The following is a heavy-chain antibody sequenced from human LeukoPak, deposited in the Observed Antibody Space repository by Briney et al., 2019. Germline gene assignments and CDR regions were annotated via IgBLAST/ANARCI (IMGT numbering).Heavy chain of an antibody. CDR1: GYSFTTYW. V-gene: IGHV5-51*01. Sequence: GESLKISCKGSGYSFTTYWIGWVRQMPGKGLESMGIIYPGDSDTKYSPSFQGQVTISADRSISTAYLQWSSLKASDTAMYYGASGARIAAPGTYDAFDIWGQGTMVTVSS. CDR2: IYPGDSDT. CDR3: ASGARIAAPGTYDAFDI. J-gene: IGHJ3*02. D-gene: IGHD6-13*01.